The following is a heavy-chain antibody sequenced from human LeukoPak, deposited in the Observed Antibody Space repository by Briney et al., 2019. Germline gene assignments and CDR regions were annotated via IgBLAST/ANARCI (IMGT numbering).Heavy chain of an antibody. D-gene: IGHD3-22*01. V-gene: IGHV4-30-2*01. J-gene: IGHJ3*02. CDR2: IYHSGST. CDR3: ARLTYYYDSSGYYDAFDI. CDR1: GGSISSGGYS. Sequence: KSSETLSLTCAVSGGSISSGGYSWSWIRQPPGKGLEWIGYIYHSGSTYYNPSLKSRVTISVDRSKNQFSLKLSSVTAADTAVYYCARLTYYYDSSGYYDAFDIWGQGTMVTVSS.